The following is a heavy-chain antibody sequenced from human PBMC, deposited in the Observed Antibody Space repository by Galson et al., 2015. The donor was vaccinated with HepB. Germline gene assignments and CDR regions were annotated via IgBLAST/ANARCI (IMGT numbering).Heavy chain of an antibody. CDR1: GFTFSSYG. CDR3: AKDQSGELRFFDWLLPNFDH. J-gene: IGHJ4*02. Sequence: SLRLSCAASGFTFSSYGMHWVRQAPGKGLEWVAFIRYDGNDKFYADSVKGRFTISRDNSKNTLDLQMNSLRAEDTAVYYCAKDQSGELRFFDWLLPNFDHWGQGTLVTVSS. V-gene: IGHV3-30*02. D-gene: IGHD3-9*01. CDR2: IRYDGNDK.